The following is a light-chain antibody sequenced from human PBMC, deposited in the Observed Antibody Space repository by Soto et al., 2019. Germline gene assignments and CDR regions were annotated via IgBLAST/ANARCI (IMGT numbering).Light chain of an antibody. V-gene: IGLV2-14*01. J-gene: IGLJ3*02. CDR3: SSYTSNTTPV. CDR2: EVS. Sequence: QSALTQPASVSGSPGQSITLSCTGTSSGVGGYAYVSWYQHYPGKAPKLVISEVSNRPSGVSHRFSGSRSGNTASLTISGLQPEDEAAYYCSSYTSNTTPVFGGGTKLTVL. CDR1: SSGVGGYAY.